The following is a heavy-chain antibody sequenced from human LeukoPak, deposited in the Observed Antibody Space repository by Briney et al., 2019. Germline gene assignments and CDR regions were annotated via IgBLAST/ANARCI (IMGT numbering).Heavy chain of an antibody. CDR3: ARALYSGRRAGAFDI. J-gene: IGHJ3*02. Sequence: SETLSLTCTVSGGSISSSSYYWGWIRQPPGKGLEWIGSIYYSGSTYYNPSLKSRVTISVDTSKNQFSLKLSSVTAADTAVYYCARALYSGRRAGAFDIWGQGTMVTVSS. D-gene: IGHD1-26*01. V-gene: IGHV4-39*07. CDR2: IYYSGST. CDR1: GGSISSSSYY.